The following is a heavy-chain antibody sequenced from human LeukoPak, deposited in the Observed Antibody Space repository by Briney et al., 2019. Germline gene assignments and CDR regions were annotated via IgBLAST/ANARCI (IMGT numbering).Heavy chain of an antibody. V-gene: IGHV1-24*01. CDR1: GYRLTELS. CDR2: FDPEDGET. J-gene: IGHJ6*03. CDR3: ARVGSGWSYYYYYYYMDV. Sequence: ASVKVSCKVSGYRLTELSMHWVRQAPGKGLEWMGGFDPEDGETIYAQKFQGRVTMTRNTSISTAYMELSSLRSEDTAVYYCARVGSGWSYYYYYYYMDVWGKGTTVTISS. D-gene: IGHD6-19*01.